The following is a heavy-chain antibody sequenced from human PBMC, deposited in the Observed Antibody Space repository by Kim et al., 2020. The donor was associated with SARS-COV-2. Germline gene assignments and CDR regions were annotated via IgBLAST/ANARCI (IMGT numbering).Heavy chain of an antibody. Sequence: ASVKVSCKASGYTFTGYYMHWVRQAPGQGLEWMGWINPNSGGTNYAQKFQGRVTMTRDTSISTAYMELSRLRSDDTAVYYCARDSGGHSGWGVNWFDPWGQGTLVTVSS. D-gene: IGHD6-19*01. CDR1: GYTFTGYY. J-gene: IGHJ5*02. CDR3: ARDSGGHSGWGVNWFDP. CDR2: INPNSGGT. V-gene: IGHV1-2*02.